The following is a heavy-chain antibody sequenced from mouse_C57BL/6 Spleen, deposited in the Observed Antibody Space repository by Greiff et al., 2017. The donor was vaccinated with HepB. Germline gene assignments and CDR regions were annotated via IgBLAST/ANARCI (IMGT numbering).Heavy chain of an antibody. Sequence: EVKLQESGPGLVKPAPSLSLSCTVTGYSITSGYYCKWIRQFPRDQLEWMGYISYDGSNNYNPSFKNRTSITLDTSKNQFFLKLNSLTTEDTAADYGASYYYGSSRAWFAYWGQGTLVTVSA. V-gene: IGHV3-6*01. CDR2: ISYDGSN. CDR3: ASYYYGSSRAWFAY. D-gene: IGHD1-1*01. J-gene: IGHJ3*01. CDR1: GYSITSGYY.